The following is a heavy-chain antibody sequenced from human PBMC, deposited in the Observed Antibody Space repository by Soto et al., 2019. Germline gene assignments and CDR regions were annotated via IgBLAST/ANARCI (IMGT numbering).Heavy chain of an antibody. Sequence: QVQLVESGGGVVQPGRSLRLSCAASGFTFSNHGMHWVRQAPGKGLDWVAVIWYDGSHEDYADSVKGRFTISRDNSKKTVSLQMKSLRGEDTTIYYCARASRAGYNLDAFDIWGQGTMLTVSS. V-gene: IGHV3-33*01. CDR2: IWYDGSHE. D-gene: IGHD5-12*01. J-gene: IGHJ3*02. CDR1: GFTFSNHG. CDR3: ARASRAGYNLDAFDI.